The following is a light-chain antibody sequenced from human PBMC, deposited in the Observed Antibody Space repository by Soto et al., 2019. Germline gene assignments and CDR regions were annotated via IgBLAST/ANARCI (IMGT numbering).Light chain of an antibody. V-gene: IGKV4-1*01. CDR1: QSVLYSADNKNY. CDR2: WAS. Sequence: DIVMTQSPDSLAVSLGERATINCKSSQSVLYSADNKNYLAWYQQKPGQPPKLLIYWASTREPGVPDRFSGSGSGTDFTLTISSLQAEDVAVYYCQQYYSTPWTFGQGTNVEIK. CDR3: QQYYSTPWT. J-gene: IGKJ1*01.